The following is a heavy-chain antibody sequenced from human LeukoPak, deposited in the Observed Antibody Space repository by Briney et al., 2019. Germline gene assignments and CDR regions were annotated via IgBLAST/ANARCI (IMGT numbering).Heavy chain of an antibody. J-gene: IGHJ4*02. Sequence: GGSLRLSCSASGLTFSSYSMNWVRQAPGKGLEWVGNVNQDGTEKYYMDSVKGRFTISRDNSKNTLYLQMNSLRAEDTAVYYCATDDYWGQGTLVTVSS. CDR2: VNQDGTEK. CDR3: ATDDY. V-gene: IGHV3-7*01. CDR1: GLTFSSYS.